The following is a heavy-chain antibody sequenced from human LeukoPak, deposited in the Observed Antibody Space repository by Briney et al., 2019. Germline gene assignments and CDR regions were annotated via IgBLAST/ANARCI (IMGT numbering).Heavy chain of an antibody. V-gene: IGHV3-30-3*01. CDR3: ARDTSLGISIDYYYYAMGV. D-gene: IGHD2/OR15-2a*01. Sequence: GGSLRLSWAASGFTFSNAWMSWVRQAPGKGLEWVAVISFDGTNKFYADSVKGRFTISRDDSKNTLFLQMNSLKIEDTALYYCARDTSLGISIDYYYYAMGVWGQGTAVAVSS. J-gene: IGHJ6*02. CDR1: GFTFSNAW. CDR2: ISFDGTNK.